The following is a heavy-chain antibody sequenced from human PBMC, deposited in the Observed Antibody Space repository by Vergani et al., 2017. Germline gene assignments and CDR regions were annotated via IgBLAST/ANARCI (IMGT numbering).Heavy chain of an antibody. J-gene: IGHJ4*02. CDR3: ASITYYYDSSGYYYDY. CDR1: GFTFSSYA. CDR2: ISGSGGST. Sequence: EVQLLESGGGLVQPGGSLRLSCAASGFTFSSYAMSWVRQAPGKGLEWVSAISGSGGSTYYADSVKGRFTISRDNAKNSLYLQMNSLRAEDTAVYYCASITYYYDSSGYYYDYWGQGTLVTVSS. D-gene: IGHD3-22*01. V-gene: IGHV3-23*01.